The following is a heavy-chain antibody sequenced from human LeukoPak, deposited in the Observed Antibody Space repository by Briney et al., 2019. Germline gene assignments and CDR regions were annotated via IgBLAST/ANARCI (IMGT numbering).Heavy chain of an antibody. V-gene: IGHV3-74*01. Sequence: GGSLRLSCAASGFSFSSYWMHWVRQAPGKGLVWVSRISIDGSTTNYADSVKGRFTISRDNAKNTLYLQMNSLRAEDTAVYYCARDRGSGSYNYWGQGTLVSVFS. D-gene: IGHD1-26*01. CDR1: GFSFSSYW. CDR2: ISIDGSTT. CDR3: ARDRGSGSYNY. J-gene: IGHJ4*02.